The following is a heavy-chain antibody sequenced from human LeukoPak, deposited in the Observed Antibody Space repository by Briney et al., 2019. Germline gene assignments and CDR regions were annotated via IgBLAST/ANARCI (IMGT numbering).Heavy chain of an antibody. CDR2: IVVGSGNT. V-gene: IGHV1-58*01. CDR3: AAGDSFFADFDY. J-gene: IGHJ4*02. D-gene: IGHD3-10*01. Sequence: PVKVSCKASGFTFTSSAVQWVRQARGQRLEWIGWIVVGSGNTNYAQKFQERVTITRDMSTSTAYMELSSLRSEDTAVYYCAAGDSFFADFDYWGQGTLVTVSS. CDR1: GFTFTSSA.